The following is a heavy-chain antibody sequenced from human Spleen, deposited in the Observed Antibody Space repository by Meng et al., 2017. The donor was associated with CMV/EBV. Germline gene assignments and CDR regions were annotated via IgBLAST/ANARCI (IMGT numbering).Heavy chain of an antibody. CDR1: GFIFSNSP. Sequence: GESLKISCAASGFIFSNSPMHWVRQAPGKGLEWVSYISRSGTTIYYADFAEGRFIVSRDSSKNTVYLHMNSLRGDDTAVYYCARAGDTVEVSDPLRDNYHYYGMDLWGQGTTVTVSS. V-gene: IGHV3-48*03. D-gene: IGHD2-15*01. CDR2: ISRSGTTI. J-gene: IGHJ6*02. CDR3: ARAGDTVEVSDPLRDNYHYYGMDL.